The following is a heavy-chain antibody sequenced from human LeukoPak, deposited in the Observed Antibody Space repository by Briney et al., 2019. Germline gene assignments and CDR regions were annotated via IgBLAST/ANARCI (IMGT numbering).Heavy chain of an antibody. D-gene: IGHD3-10*01. J-gene: IGHJ4*02. Sequence: ASVKVSCKASGYTFSDFYIHWVRQAPGQGLEWMGFVNPRGGGTSYPQNFQGRVTMTRDTSINTAYMDLSSLRSDDTAVYYCARAKPPLWVRGVTEFDYWGQGTLITVSS. CDR2: VNPRGGGT. V-gene: IGHV1-2*02. CDR1: GYTFSDFY. CDR3: ARAKPPLWVRGVTEFDY.